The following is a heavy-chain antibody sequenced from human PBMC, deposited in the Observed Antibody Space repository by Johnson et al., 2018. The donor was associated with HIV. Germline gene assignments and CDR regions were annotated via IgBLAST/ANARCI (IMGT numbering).Heavy chain of an antibody. D-gene: IGHD2/OR15-2a*01. CDR1: GFAFSSYA. J-gene: IGHJ3*02. CDR2: ISYDGRDA. Sequence: QVQLVESGGGVVQPGTSLRLSCTASGFAFSSYALHWVRQAPGKGLEWVAVISYDGRDAYYADSVKGRFTSSRDNSKNTLYLQMNSLRAEDTAVYYCAKNSAALDIWGQGTMVTVSS. V-gene: IGHV3-30*04. CDR3: AKNSAALDI.